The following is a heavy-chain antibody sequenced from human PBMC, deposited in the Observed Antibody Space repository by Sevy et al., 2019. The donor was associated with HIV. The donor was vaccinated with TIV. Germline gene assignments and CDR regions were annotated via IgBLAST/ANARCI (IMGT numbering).Heavy chain of an antibody. V-gene: IGHV3-7*01. D-gene: IGHD5-12*01. CDR3: ARNRDDSSGFHMDV. Sequence: GGSLRLSCAASGFTFSRFWMSWVRQAPGKGLEWVANIKKDGSEKYYVDSVKGRFTISRDNAKKSLYLQMNSLRAEDTAVYYCARNRDDSSGFHMDVWGQGTTVTVSS. CDR2: IKKDGSEK. CDR1: GFTFSRFW. J-gene: IGHJ6*02.